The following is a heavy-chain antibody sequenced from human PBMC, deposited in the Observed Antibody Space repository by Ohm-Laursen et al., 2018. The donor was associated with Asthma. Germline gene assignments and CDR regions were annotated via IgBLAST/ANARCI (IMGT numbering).Heavy chain of an antibody. CDR3: ARDISDYYYYGMVV. V-gene: IGHV3-11*06. CDR1: GFTFSDYY. Sequence: SLRLSCAASGFTFSDYYMSWIRQAPGKGLEWVSYISGSSSYTNYADSVKGRFTISRDNAKNSLYLQMNSLRAEDTAVYYCARDISDYYYYGMVVWGQGTTVTVSS. CDR2: ISGSSSYT. J-gene: IGHJ6*02. D-gene: IGHD1-14*01.